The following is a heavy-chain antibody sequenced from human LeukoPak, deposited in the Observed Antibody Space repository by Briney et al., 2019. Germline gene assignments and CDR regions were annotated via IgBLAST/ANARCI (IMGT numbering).Heavy chain of an antibody. CDR3: AKDHPERYSYGTPFDY. D-gene: IGHD5-18*01. J-gene: IGHJ4*02. Sequence: PGASVKVSCKASGYTFTSYYMHWVRQAPGQGLEWMGIINPSGGSTSYAQKFQGRVTMTTDTSTTTAYMELRSLRSDDTAVYFCAKDHPERYSYGTPFDYWGQGTLVTVSS. V-gene: IGHV1-46*01. CDR2: INPSGGST. CDR1: GYTFTSYY.